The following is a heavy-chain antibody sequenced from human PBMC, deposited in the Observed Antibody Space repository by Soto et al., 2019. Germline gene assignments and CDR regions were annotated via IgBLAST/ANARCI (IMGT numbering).Heavy chain of an antibody. J-gene: IGHJ6*02. CDR2: ISFDGTKK. V-gene: IGHV3-30-3*01. D-gene: IGHD4-17*01. CDR3: AREDDYGYRYINYGLDV. CDR1: GCTFNIYA. Sequence: GGSLRLSGVASGCTFNIYALHWVRQAPGKGLEWVAVISFDGTKKYYSDSVKGRFTISRDNLKNTLYLQMNNLRVEDAALYFCAREDDYGYRYINYGLDVWGQGTTVTVSS.